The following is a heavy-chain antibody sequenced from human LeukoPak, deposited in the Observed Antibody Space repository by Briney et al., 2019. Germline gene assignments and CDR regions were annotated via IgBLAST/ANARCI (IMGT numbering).Heavy chain of an antibody. CDR3: SGSGYYYYYGMDV. V-gene: IGHV4-31*03. Sequence: SQTLSLTCTVSGGSISSGGYYWSWIRQHPGKGLEWIGYIYYSGSTYYNPSLKSRVTISVDTSKNQFSLKLSSVTAADTAVYYCSGSGYYYYYGMDVWGQGTTVTVSS. J-gene: IGHJ6*02. CDR1: GGSISSGGYY. D-gene: IGHD2-15*01. CDR2: IYYSGST.